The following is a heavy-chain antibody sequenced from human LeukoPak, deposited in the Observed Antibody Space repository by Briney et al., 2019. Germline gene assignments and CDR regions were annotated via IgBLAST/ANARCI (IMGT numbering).Heavy chain of an antibody. V-gene: IGHV4-39*01. CDR1: GGSISSSSYY. J-gene: IGHJ2*01. CDR2: IYYTRSI. Sequence: SETLSLTCTVSGGSISSSSYYWGWIRQPPGKGLEWIGSIYYTRSIYHNPSLKSRVAISVDTSKNQFSLKLTSVTAADTAVYYCARGVTMIVVVIHDWYFDLWGRGTLVTVSS. D-gene: IGHD3-22*01. CDR3: ARGVTMIVVVIHDWYFDL.